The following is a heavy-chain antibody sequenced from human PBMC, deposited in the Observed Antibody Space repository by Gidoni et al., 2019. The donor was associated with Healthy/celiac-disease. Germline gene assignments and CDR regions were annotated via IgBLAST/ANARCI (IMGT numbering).Heavy chain of an antibody. Sequence: QLQLQESGPGLVKPSETLSLTCTVSGGSISSSSYYWGWIRPPPGKGLEWIGSIYYSGSTYYHPSIKSRVTISVDTSKNQFSLKLSSVTAADTAVYYCARTNWGDAFDIWGQGTMVTVSS. CDR2: IYYSGST. CDR3: ARTNWGDAFDI. J-gene: IGHJ3*02. D-gene: IGHD7-27*01. CDR1: GGSISSSSYY. V-gene: IGHV4-39*01.